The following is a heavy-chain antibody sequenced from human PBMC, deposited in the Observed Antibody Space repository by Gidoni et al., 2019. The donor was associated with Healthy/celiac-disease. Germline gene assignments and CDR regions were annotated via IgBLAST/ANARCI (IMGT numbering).Heavy chain of an antibody. D-gene: IGHD3-3*01. J-gene: IGHJ6*03. V-gene: IGHV1-69*01. CDR3: ASSPRGWSGYYSAREPGYYYYYMDV. Sequence: QVQLVQSGAEVKKPGSSVKVSCKASGGPFSSYAISWVRRAPGQGLEWMGGIIPIFGTANYAQKFQGRVTITADESTSTAYMERSSLRSEDTAVYYCASSPRGWSGYYSAREPGYYYYYMDVWGKGTTVTVSS. CDR2: IIPIFGTA. CDR1: GGPFSSYA.